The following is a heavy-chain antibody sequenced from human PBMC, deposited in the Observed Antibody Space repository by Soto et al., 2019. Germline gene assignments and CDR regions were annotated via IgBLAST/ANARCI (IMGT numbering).Heavy chain of an antibody. J-gene: IGHJ3*02. CDR2: ISAYNGNT. V-gene: IGHV1-18*01. D-gene: IGHD4-17*01. CDR3: ARGEYGMTTVTTEGAFDI. Sequence: ASVKVSCKASGYTFTSYGISWVRQAPGQGLEWMGWISAYNGNTNYAQKLQGRVTMTTDTSTSTAYMELRSLRSDDTAVYYCARGEYGMTTVTTEGAFDIWGQGTMVTVSS. CDR1: GYTFTSYG.